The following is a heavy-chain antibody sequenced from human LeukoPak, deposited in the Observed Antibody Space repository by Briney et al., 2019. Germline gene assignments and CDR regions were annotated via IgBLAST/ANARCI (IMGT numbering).Heavy chain of an antibody. J-gene: IGHJ4*02. Sequence: GGSLRLSCAASGFTFSSYEMNWVRQAPGKGLEWVSYISSSGSTIYYADSVKGRSTISRDNAKNSLYLQMNSLRAEDTAVYYCAREYCSGGSCYFDYWGQGTLVTVSS. CDR2: ISSSGSTI. CDR3: AREYCSGGSCYFDY. CDR1: GFTFSSYE. D-gene: IGHD2-15*01. V-gene: IGHV3-48*03.